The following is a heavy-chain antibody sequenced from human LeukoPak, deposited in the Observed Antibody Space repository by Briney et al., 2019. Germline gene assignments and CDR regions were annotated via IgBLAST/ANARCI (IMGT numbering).Heavy chain of an antibody. V-gene: IGHV4-59*01. CDR3: ARMGRATAWYDDY. J-gene: IGHJ4*02. CDR2: IYYSGST. D-gene: IGHD3-10*01. CDR1: GGSISSYY. Sequence: SETLSLTCTVSGGSISSYYWSWIRQPPGKGLEWIGYIYYSGSTNYNPSLKSRVTISVDTSKNQFSLKLSSVTAADTAVYYCARMGRATAWYDDYWGQGTLVTVSS.